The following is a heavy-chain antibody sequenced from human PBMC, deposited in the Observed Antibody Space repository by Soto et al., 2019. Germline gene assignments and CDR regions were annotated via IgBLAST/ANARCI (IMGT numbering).Heavy chain of an antibody. D-gene: IGHD6-6*01. CDR3: ARQLRAARPTGGMDV. J-gene: IGHJ6*02. Sequence: GESLKISCKGSGYSFTSYWIGWVHQMPGKGLEWMGIIYPGDSDTRYSPSFQGQVTISADKSISTAYLQWSSLKASDTAMYYCARQLRAARPTGGMDVWGQGTTVTVSS. CDR1: GYSFTSYW. V-gene: IGHV5-51*07. CDR2: IYPGDSDT.